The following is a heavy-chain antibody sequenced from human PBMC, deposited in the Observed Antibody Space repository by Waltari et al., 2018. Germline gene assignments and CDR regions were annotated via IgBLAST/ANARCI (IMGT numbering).Heavy chain of an antibody. CDR2: IDHSGST. D-gene: IGHD2-15*01. CDR1: GYSISSGYY. CDR3: ARDTRSCSGGSCYHRFDP. V-gene: IGHV4-38-2*02. J-gene: IGHJ5*02. Sequence: QVQLQESGPGLVTPSETLSLTCAVSGYSISSGYYWGWIRQPPGKGLEWIGSIDHSGSTYYNPSLKSRVTISVDTSKNQFSLKLSSVTAADTAVYYCARDTRSCSGGSCYHRFDPWGQGTLVTVSS.